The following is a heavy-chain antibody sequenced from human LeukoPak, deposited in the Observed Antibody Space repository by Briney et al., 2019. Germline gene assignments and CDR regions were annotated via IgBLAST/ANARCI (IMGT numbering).Heavy chain of an antibody. D-gene: IGHD3-16*01. CDR2: ISGNGINT. CDR3: ARGVSD. CDR1: GFTFNIYA. Sequence: GGSLRLSCATSGFTFNIYAMNWVRQAPGKGLEWASIISGNGINTYYADSVKGRFTISRDDSKNTLYLQMNSLRVDDTAIYYCARGVSDWGQGTLVTVAS. V-gene: IGHV3-23*01. J-gene: IGHJ4*02.